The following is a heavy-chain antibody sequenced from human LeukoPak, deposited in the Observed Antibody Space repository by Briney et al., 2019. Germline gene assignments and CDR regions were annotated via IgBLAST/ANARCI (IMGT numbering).Heavy chain of an antibody. CDR3: ARDGAAAAGRYFGY. D-gene: IGHD6-13*01. CDR1: GFTFSSYS. CDR2: ISSSSSYI. J-gene: IGHJ4*02. V-gene: IGHV3-21*01. Sequence: GGSLRLSCAASGFTFSSYSMNWVRQAPGKGLEWVSSISSSSSYIYYADSVKGRFTISRDNAKNSLYLQMNSLRAEDTAVYYCARDGAAAAGRYFGYWGQGSLVTVSS.